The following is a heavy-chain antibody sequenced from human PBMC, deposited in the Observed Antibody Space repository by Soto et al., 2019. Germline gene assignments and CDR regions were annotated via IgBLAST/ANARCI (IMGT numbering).Heavy chain of an antibody. D-gene: IGHD5-18*01. CDR2: IWYDGSNK. Sequence: QVQLVESGGGVVQPGRSLRLSCAASGFTFSSYGMHWVRQAPGKGLEWVAVIWYDGSNKYYADSVKGRFTISRDNSKNTLYLQMNSLRAEDTAVYYCARDVRYSYGYYYGMDVWGQGTTVTVSS. CDR1: GFTFSSYG. V-gene: IGHV3-33*01. CDR3: ARDVRYSYGYYYGMDV. J-gene: IGHJ6*02.